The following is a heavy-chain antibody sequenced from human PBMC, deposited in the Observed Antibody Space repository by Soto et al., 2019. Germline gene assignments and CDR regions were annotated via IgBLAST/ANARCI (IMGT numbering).Heavy chain of an antibody. CDR3: ARDKGYGVKVEAYYYYGMDV. D-gene: IGHD4-17*01. CDR2: ISYDGSNK. J-gene: IGHJ6*02. CDR1: GFTFSSYA. Sequence: QVQLVESGGGVVQPGRSLRLSCAASGFTFSSYAMHWVRQAPGKGLECVAVISYDGSNKYYADSVKGRFTISRDNSKNTLYLQMNSLRAEDTAVYYCARDKGYGVKVEAYYYYGMDVWRQGTTVTVSS. V-gene: IGHV3-30-3*01.